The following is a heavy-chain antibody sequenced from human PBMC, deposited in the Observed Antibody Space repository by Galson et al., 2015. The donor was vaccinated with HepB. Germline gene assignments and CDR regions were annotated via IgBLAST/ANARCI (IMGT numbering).Heavy chain of an antibody. CDR2: IYHSGST. CDR3: ARARGGSYRNHFDY. V-gene: IGHV4-30-2*01. J-gene: IGHJ4*02. CDR1: GGSISSGGYS. D-gene: IGHD1-14*01. Sequence: LSLTCAVSGGSISSGGYSWSWIRQPPGKGLEWIGYIYHSGSTYYNPSLKSRVTISVDRSKNRFSLKLSSVTAADTAVYYCARARGGSYRNHFDYWGQGTLVTVSS.